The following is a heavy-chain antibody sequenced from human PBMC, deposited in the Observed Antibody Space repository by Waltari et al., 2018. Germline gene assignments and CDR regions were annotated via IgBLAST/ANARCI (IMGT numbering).Heavy chain of an antibody. CDR1: GGSISSARYY. J-gene: IGHJ4*02. CDR3: ASELPRIVVVPADAYI. CDR2: IYYTGNT. V-gene: IGHV4-39*01. Sequence: QLQLQESGPGLVKPSETLSLTCPVSGGSISSARYYRGWIRQSPGKGREWIGGIYYTGNTYDNPSLKSRVTMSVDTSKNQFSLKLSSMTAADTAVYYCASELPRIVVVPADAYIWGQGILVTVSS. D-gene: IGHD2-2*01.